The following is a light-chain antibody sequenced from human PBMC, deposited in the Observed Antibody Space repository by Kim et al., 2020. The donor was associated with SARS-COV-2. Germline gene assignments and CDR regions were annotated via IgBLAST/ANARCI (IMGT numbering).Light chain of an antibody. J-gene: IGKJ2*01. CDR2: DAS. CDR1: QSVSNSY. Sequence: EIVLTQSPGTLSLSPGERATLSCRASQSVSNSYLAWYQQKPGQAPRLLIYDASTRAIGIPDRFSGSGSGTDFTLTINRLEPEDLAVYYCQQYGSSPNTFGQGTKLEI. CDR3: QQYGSSPNT. V-gene: IGKV3-20*01.